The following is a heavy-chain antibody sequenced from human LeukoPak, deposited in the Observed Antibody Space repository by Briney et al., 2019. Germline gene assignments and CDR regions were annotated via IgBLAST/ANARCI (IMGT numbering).Heavy chain of an antibody. CDR1: GFTVSGNY. V-gene: IGHV3-53*01. Sequence: GGSLRLSCAASGFTVSGNYMSWVRQAPGKGLECVAVIYSGGDTYYADSVKGRFTISRDKSKNTLYLQMNSLRAEDTAVYYCANYGSAYYFDYWGQGTLVTVSS. CDR3: ANYGSAYYFDY. J-gene: IGHJ4*02. CDR2: IYSGGDT. D-gene: IGHD3-10*01.